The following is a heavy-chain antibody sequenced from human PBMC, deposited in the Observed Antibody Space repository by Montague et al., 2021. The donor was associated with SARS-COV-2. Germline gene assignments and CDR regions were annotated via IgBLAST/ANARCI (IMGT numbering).Heavy chain of an antibody. J-gene: IGHJ4*02. CDR2: ISSSSSYI. V-gene: IGHV3-21*01. Sequence: SLRLSCAASGFTFSSYSMNWVRQAPGKRLEWVSSISSSSSYIYYADSVKGRFTISRDNAKNSLYLQMNSLRAEDTAVYYCARAYSGSYYPNFDYWGQGTLVTVSS. CDR3: ARAYSGSYYPNFDY. CDR1: GFTFSSYS. D-gene: IGHD1-26*01.